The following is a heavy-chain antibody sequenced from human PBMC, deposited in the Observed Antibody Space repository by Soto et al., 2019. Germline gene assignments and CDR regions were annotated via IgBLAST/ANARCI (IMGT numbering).Heavy chain of an antibody. V-gene: IGHV3-23*01. CDR3: ANDISGYSPDDGMDV. CDR2: ISGSGGST. D-gene: IGHD5-18*01. CDR1: GFTFSSYA. Sequence: GGSLRLSCAASGFTFSSYAVSWVRQAPGKGLEWVSAISGSGGSTYYADSVEGRFTISRDNSKNTLYLQMNSLRAEDTAVYYCANDISGYSPDDGMDVWGQGTTVTVYS. J-gene: IGHJ6*02.